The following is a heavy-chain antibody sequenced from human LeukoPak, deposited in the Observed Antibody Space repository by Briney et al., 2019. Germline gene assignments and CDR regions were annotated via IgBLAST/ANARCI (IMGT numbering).Heavy chain of an antibody. D-gene: IGHD1-1*01. CDR1: GFTFSSYE. CDR2: ISSSGSTI. J-gene: IGHJ6*02. V-gene: IGHV3-48*03. CDR3: ARDLTTLRSGMDV. Sequence: RGSLRLSCAASGFTFSSYETNWVRQAPGKGLEWGSYISSSGSTIYYADSVKGGFTISRDNAKNSLYLQMDGLRAEDTAVYYCARDLTTLRSGMDVWGQGTTVTVSS.